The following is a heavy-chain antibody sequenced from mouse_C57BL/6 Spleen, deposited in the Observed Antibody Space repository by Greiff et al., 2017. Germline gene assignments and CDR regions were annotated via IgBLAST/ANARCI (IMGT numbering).Heavy chain of an antibody. CDR1: GYAFSSSW. V-gene: IGHV1-82*01. CDR2: IYPGDGDT. Sequence: VQLQESGPELVKPGASVKISCKASGYAFSSSWMNWVKQRPGKGLEWIGRIYPGDGDTNYNGKFKGKATLTADKSSSTAYMQLSSLTSEDSAVYFCARSTYYGSSYVDWYFDVGGTGTTVTVSS. J-gene: IGHJ1*03. CDR3: ARSTYYGSSYVDWYFDV. D-gene: IGHD1-1*01.